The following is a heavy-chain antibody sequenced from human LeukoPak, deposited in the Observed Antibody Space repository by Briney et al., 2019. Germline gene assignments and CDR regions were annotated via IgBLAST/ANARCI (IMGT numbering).Heavy chain of an antibody. Sequence: PSETLPLTCAVYGGSFSGYYWSWTRQPPGKGLEWIGEINHSGSTNYNPSIKSRVTISVDTSKNQFSLKLSSVTAADTAVYYCARELTLRSGYRNAFDIWGQGTMVTVSS. CDR1: GGSFSGYY. CDR3: ARELTLRSGYRNAFDI. J-gene: IGHJ3*02. CDR2: INHSGST. V-gene: IGHV4-34*01. D-gene: IGHD3-3*01.